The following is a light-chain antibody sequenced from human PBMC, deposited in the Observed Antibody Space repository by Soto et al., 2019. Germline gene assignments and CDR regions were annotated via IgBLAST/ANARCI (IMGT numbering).Light chain of an antibody. J-gene: IGKJ1*01. CDR2: AAS. Sequence: DIQMTQSPSSLSASVEDRVIITCRASQSISIHLNWYQQKPGKAPKXMIFAASSLQSGVPSRFSGSRSGPDFTLTISSLQPEDFATYYCQQSYSSPPTLGQGTKVDIK. CDR1: QSISIH. CDR3: QQSYSSPPT. V-gene: IGKV1-39*01.